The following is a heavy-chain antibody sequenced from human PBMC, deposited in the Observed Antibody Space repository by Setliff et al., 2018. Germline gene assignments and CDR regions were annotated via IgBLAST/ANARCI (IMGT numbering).Heavy chain of an antibody. D-gene: IGHD6-13*01. J-gene: IGHJ4*02. CDR2: SYITGST. CDR1: GDSISSGSSF. CDR3: VRESRSTWYRRDF. V-gene: IGHV4-61*02. Sequence: SETLSLTCTVSGDSISSGSSFWTWIRQPAGQGLEWIGRSYITGSTNYNPSLRSRVTISIDTSKNQLSLKLSSVTAADTAVYYCVRESRSTWYRRDFWGQGTLVTVSS.